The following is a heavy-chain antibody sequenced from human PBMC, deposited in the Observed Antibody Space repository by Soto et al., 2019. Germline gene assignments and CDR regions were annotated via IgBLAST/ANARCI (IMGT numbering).Heavy chain of an antibody. CDR3: ARGGLPSPNLRFDP. CDR1: GGSVSSRNYY. CDR2: LYYSGST. J-gene: IGHJ5*02. D-gene: IGHD2-2*01. Sequence: QVQLQESGPGLVKPSETLSLTCTVSGGSVSSRNYYWSWIRQPPGKGLEWIGYLYYSGSTNYNPSLKRRVTTSADASKNQFSLKLSSVTAADTAVYYCARGGLPSPNLRFDPWGQGILVTVSS. V-gene: IGHV4-61*01.